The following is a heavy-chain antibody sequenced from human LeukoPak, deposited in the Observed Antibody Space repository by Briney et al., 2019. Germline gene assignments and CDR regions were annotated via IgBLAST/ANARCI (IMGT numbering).Heavy chain of an antibody. V-gene: IGHV3-53*01. Sequence: PGGSLRLSCAASGFTVSSNYMSWVRQAPGKGLEWVSVIYSGGSTYYADSVKGRFTISRDNSKNTLYLQMNSLRVEDTAVYYCAREVITVTTSAWFDPWGQGTLVTVSS. CDR2: IYSGGST. CDR3: AREVITVTTSAWFDP. CDR1: GFTVSSNY. J-gene: IGHJ5*02. D-gene: IGHD4-17*01.